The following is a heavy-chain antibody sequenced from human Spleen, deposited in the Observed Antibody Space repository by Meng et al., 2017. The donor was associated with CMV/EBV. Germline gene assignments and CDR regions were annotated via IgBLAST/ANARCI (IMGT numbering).Heavy chain of an antibody. CDR1: GFTFSGYE. V-gene: IGHV3-48*03. Sequence: GESLKISCAASGFTFSGYEMNWVRQAPGKGLEWVSYISSVGSTLFYADSVKGRFTISRDNAKNSLHLQMNSLRAEDTAVYFCARYLGYCSSVNCYPRGNGLDVWGQGTTVTVSS. CDR2: ISSVGSTL. CDR3: ARYLGYCSSVNCYPRGNGLDV. J-gene: IGHJ6*02. D-gene: IGHD2-2*01.